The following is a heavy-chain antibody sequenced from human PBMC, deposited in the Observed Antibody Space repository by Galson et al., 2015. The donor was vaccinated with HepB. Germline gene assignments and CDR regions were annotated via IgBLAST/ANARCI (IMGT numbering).Heavy chain of an antibody. CDR2: IFHTGII. CDR3: ARGLRDYNLGRDYLDL. J-gene: IGHJ4*02. D-gene: IGHD3-16*01. CDR1: GDSITSSHW. Sequence: LSLTCAVTGDSITSSHWWSWVRQPPGKGLEWIGEIFHTGIINYNPSLKGRGTVSVDKAKNQFSLKLKSVTAADTAVYYCARGLRDYNLGRDYLDLWGQGTLVSVSS. V-gene: IGHV4-4*02.